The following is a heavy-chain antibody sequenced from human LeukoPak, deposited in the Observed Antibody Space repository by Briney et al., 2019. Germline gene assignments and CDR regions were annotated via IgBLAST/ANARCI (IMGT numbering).Heavy chain of an antibody. D-gene: IGHD2-15*01. Sequence: GGSLRLSCSASGFTFSDYNMRWVRQAPGKGLEWVSSISRSGSTKYYADSVKGRFTISRDNAKNSLFLQMNSLRAEDTAVYYCARVLRYCSGGNCYSGGLGYMDVWGKGTTVTISS. J-gene: IGHJ6*03. CDR1: GFTFSDYN. CDR2: ISRSGSTK. CDR3: ARVLRYCSGGNCYSGGLGYMDV. V-gene: IGHV3-11*01.